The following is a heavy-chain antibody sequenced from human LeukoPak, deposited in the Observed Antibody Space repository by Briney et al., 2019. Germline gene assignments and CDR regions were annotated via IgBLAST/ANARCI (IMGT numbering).Heavy chain of an antibody. Sequence: SETLSLTCTVPGYSISSGYYWGWIRQPPGKGLEWIGSIYHSGSTYYNPSLKSRVTISVDTSKNQFSLKLSSVTAADTAVYYCARDKGSSSWYAQLINWFDPWGQGTLVTVSS. CDR1: GYSISSGYY. V-gene: IGHV4-38-2*02. CDR3: ARDKGSSSWYAQLINWFDP. CDR2: IYHSGST. J-gene: IGHJ5*02. D-gene: IGHD6-13*01.